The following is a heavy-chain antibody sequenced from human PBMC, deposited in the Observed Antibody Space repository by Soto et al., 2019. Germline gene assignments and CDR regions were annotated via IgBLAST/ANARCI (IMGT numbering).Heavy chain of an antibody. Sequence: AETLSLTCAFSGSLPVWSQSTYFRSCIREPPGKGLEWIGEINNSGSPNYSPSLKSRVTISFDTSKNQFSLNLTSVTAADTAVYYCERDRFLQCSKGYYGLDVWGQGTTVTVSS. D-gene: IGHD3-3*01. CDR3: ERDRFLQCSKGYYGLDV. CDR2: INNSGSP. J-gene: IGHJ6*02. V-gene: IGHV4-34*01. CDR1: GSLPVWSQSTYF.